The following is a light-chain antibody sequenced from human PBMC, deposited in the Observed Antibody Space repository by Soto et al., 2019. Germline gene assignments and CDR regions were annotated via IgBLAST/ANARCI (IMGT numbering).Light chain of an antibody. V-gene: IGKV2-28*01. CDR3: MQALQTPLT. CDR2: LGS. CDR1: QRLLNSNGYNY. J-gene: IGKJ4*01. Sequence: DIVMTQSPLSLPVTPGEPASISCRSSQRLLNSNGYNYLDWYLQKPGQSPQLLIYLGSNRAPGVSDRFTGSGSGTDFTLKISRVEAEDVGVYYCMQALQTPLTFGGGTKVEIK.